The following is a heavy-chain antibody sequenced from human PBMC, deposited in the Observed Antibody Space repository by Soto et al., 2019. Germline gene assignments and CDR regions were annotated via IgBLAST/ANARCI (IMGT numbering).Heavy chain of an antibody. V-gene: IGHV3-30-3*01. CDR3: ARDLWGGPLAAAGLYYGMDV. CDR1: GFTFSSYA. CDR2: ISYDGSNK. Sequence: QVQLVESGGGVVQPGRSVRLSCAASGFTFSSYAMHWVRQAPGKGLEWVAVISYDGSNKYYADSVKGRFTISRDNSKNTLYLQMNSLRAEDTAVYYCARDLWGGPLAAAGLYYGMDVWGQGTTVTVSS. D-gene: IGHD6-13*01. J-gene: IGHJ6*02.